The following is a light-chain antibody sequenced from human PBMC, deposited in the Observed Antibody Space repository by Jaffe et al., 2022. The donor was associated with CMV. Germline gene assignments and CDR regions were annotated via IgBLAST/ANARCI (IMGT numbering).Light chain of an antibody. CDR2: DAS. J-gene: IGKJ3*01. CDR1: QSVAGSY. Sequence: EIVLTQSPGTLSLSPGERATLSCRASQSVAGSYLAWYQQKPGQAPRLLIYDASSRATGIPDRFRGSGSGTDFTLTISRLEPEDVAVYYCQQYGSSPVTFGPGTRMDIK. V-gene: IGKV3-20*01. CDR3: QQYGSSPVT.